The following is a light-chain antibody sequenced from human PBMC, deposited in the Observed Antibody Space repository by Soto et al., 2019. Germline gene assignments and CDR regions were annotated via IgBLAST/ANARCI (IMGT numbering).Light chain of an antibody. CDR3: YSYKIYYTLV. CDR2: EVS. J-gene: IGLJ1*01. Sequence: QSALTQPASVSGYPGQSITISCTGTSSDVGGYNFVSWYQQHPGRAPKLLIYEVSRRPSGVSNRFSGSKSGDTASLTISGLQAEDESDYYCYSYKIYYTLVFGTGTKVAV. V-gene: IGLV2-14*01. CDR1: SSDVGGYNF.